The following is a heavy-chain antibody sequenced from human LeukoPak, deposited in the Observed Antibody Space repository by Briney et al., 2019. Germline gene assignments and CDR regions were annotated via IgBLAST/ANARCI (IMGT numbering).Heavy chain of an antibody. D-gene: IGHD2-15*01. J-gene: IGHJ4*02. V-gene: IGHV3-30-3*01. CDR3: ARGGTLPDY. Sequence: GGSLRLSCAASGFIFRSYAMHWVRQAPGKGLEWVAAVSYDGSNEYYADSVKGRFTISRDNSKNTLDVQMNSLRAADTAVYYCARGGTLPDYWGQGTLVTVSS. CDR1: GFIFRSYA. CDR2: VSYDGSNE.